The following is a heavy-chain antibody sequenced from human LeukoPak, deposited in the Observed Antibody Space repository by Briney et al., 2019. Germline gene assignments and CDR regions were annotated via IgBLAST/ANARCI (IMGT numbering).Heavy chain of an antibody. CDR2: ISYDGSNK. CDR3: ARDLPGGGD. Sequence: GRSLRLSCAASGFTFSSYAMHWVRQAPGKGLEWVAVISYDGSNKYYADSVKGRFTISRDNSKNTLYLQMNSLRDEDTAVYYCARDLPGGGDWGQGTLVTVSS. V-gene: IGHV3-30-3*01. D-gene: IGHD3-16*01. CDR1: GFTFSSYA. J-gene: IGHJ4*02.